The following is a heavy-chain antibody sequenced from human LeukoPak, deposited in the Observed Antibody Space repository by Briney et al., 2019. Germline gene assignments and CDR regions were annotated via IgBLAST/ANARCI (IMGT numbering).Heavy chain of an antibody. CDR3: ARYYSGWYYFDY. Sequence: GASVKVSCKVSGYTLTELSMHWVRQAPGKGLEWMGGFDPEDGETIYAQKFQGRVTMTEDTPTDTAYMELSSLRSEDTAVYYCARYYSGWYYFDYWGQGTLVTVSS. J-gene: IGHJ4*02. CDR2: FDPEDGET. V-gene: IGHV1-24*01. D-gene: IGHD6-19*01. CDR1: GYTLTELS.